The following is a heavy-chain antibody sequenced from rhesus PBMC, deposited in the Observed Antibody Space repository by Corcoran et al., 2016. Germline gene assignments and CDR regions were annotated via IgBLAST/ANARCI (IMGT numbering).Heavy chain of an antibody. CDR3: ARRAGTGYFDY. CDR1: GYSFTSSW. Sequence: EVQLVQSGAQVKRPGESLKISCKTSGYSFTSSWISWVRQMPGKGLEWMGAIDPSDSDVRYSPSFQGQVTISADKSTSTAYLQWSSLKASDTATYYCARRAGTGYFDYWGQGVLVTVSS. CDR2: IDPSDSDV. D-gene: IGHD5-24*01. J-gene: IGHJ4*01. V-gene: IGHV5-20*02.